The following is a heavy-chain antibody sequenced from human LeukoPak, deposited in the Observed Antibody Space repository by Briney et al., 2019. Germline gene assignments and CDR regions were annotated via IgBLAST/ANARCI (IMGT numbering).Heavy chain of an antibody. CDR2: ISSSSSTI. J-gene: IGHJ6*03. D-gene: IGHD6-13*01. V-gene: IGHV3-48*01. Sequence: GGSLRLSCAASEFSVGSNYMTWVRQAPGKGLEWVSYISSSSSTIYYADSVKGRFTISRDNAKNSLYLQMNSLRAEDTAVYYCARGARIAAAGGYMDVWGKGTTVTVSS. CDR1: EFSVGSNY. CDR3: ARGARIAAAGGYMDV.